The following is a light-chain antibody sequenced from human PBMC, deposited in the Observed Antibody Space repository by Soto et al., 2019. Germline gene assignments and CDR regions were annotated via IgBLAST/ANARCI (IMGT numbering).Light chain of an antibody. CDR1: SSDVGKYDR. Sequence: QSALTQPPSVSGSPGQSVTISCTGTSSDVGKYDRVSWYQQSPGTAPKLIIYEVTNRPSGVPARFSGSKSGNTASLTISGLQAEDEADYYCSSYINTSRYVFGTGIKLTVL. V-gene: IGLV2-18*02. CDR2: EVT. J-gene: IGLJ1*01. CDR3: SSYINTSRYV.